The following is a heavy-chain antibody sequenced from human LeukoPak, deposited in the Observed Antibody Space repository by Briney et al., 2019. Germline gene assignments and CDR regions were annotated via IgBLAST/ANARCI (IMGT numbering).Heavy chain of an antibody. V-gene: IGHV3-23*01. Sequence: GGPLRLSCAASGFTLSSYAMSWVRQAPGKGLEWVSAISDSGNTYHADSVKGRFTISRDSSKNTLFLQMNRLRPEDAAVYYCAKAPVTTCRGAYRYPFDYWGQGTLVTVSS. CDR3: AKAPVTTCRGAYRYPFDY. D-gene: IGHD2-15*01. CDR1: GFTLSSYA. J-gene: IGHJ4*02. CDR2: ISDSGNT.